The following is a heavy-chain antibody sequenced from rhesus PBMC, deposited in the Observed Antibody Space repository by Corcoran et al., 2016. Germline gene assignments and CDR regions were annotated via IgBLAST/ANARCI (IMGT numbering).Heavy chain of an antibody. J-gene: IGHJ4*01. Sequence: QVQLQESGPGLVKPSETLSLTCAVSGGSISGYWWGWLRQPPGKGGEWIGYIGGSSGRTYYNPSLKSRVTISTDTSKNQFSLKLSSVTAADTAVYYCARDRGKYLDWLSLFDYWGQGVLVTVSS. CDR2: IGGSSGRT. D-gene: IGHD3-3*01. CDR3: ARDRGKYLDWLSLFDY. V-gene: IGHV4-165*01. CDR1: GGSISGYW.